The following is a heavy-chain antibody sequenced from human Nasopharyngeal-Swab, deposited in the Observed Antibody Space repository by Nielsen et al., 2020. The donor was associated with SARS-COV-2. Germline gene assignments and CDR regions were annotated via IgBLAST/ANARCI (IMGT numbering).Heavy chain of an antibody. V-gene: IGHV3-15*01. Sequence: GESLKISCAASGFTFSNAWMSWVRQAPGKGLEWVGRIKSERHGGTTDYAAPVKGRFTISRDDSKKTLFLQMDSLKIEDTALYYCATDRAASPVDHWGQGTLVTVSS. J-gene: IGHJ4*02. CDR2: IKSERHGGTT. D-gene: IGHD6-25*01. CDR3: ATDRAASPVDH. CDR1: GFTFSNAW.